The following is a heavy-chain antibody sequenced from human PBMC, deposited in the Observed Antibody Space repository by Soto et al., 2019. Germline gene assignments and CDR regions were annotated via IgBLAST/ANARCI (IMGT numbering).Heavy chain of an antibody. CDR1: GFTFSNAW. J-gene: IGHJ4*01. Sequence: PGGSLRLSCAASGFTFSNAWINWVRQTPGRGLEWVGRVKSKNDGGTTDFAAPVKGRFAISRDDSKNMVYLEMNSLQTEDTAVYYCTTDSYITTIPVRYDYWGHGTLVTVSS. V-gene: IGHV3-15*07. CDR3: TTDSYITTIPVRYDY. CDR2: VKSKNDGGTT. D-gene: IGHD3-22*01.